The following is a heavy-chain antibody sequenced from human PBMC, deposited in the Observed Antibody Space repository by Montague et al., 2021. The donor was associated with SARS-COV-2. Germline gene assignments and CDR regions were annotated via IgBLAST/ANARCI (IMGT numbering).Heavy chain of an antibody. J-gene: IGHJ3*02. CDR2: IYTSGST. Sequence: TLSLTCTVSGGSISSGSYYWSWIRQPAGKGLEWIGRIYTSGSTNYNPSLKSRVTISVDTSKNQFSLKLSSVTAADTAVYYCARVLPDYYDSSGYYSGAFDIWGQGTMVTVSS. CDR3: ARVLPDYYDSSGYYSGAFDI. CDR1: GGSISSGSYY. V-gene: IGHV4-61*02. D-gene: IGHD3-22*01.